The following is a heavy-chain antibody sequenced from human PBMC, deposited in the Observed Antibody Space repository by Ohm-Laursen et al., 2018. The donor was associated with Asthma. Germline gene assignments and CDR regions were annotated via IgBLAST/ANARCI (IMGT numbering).Heavy chain of an antibody. CDR1: GFTFSNYA. Sequence: SLRLSCAASGFTFSNYAINWVRQPPGKGLEWVGVILYDGSYKYYADSVKGRFTISRDNSKNTLYLQMNSLRAEDTAVYYCARDEIGFCSGGSCYPRYWGQGALVIVSS. V-gene: IGHV3-30*03. CDR3: ARDEIGFCSGGSCYPRY. D-gene: IGHD2-15*01. CDR2: ILYDGSYK. J-gene: IGHJ4*02.